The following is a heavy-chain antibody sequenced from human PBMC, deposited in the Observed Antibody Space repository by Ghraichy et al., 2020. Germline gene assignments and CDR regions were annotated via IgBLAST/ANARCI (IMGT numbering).Heavy chain of an antibody. J-gene: IGHJ4*02. D-gene: IGHD2-2*02. V-gene: IGHV3-48*02. Sequence: GGSLRLSCAASGSSFSVYSMSWFRQAPGKGLEWIAYISSSSSTIYYADSVKGRFTISRDNAKTSLYLQMNSLRDDDTAIYYCARGSIRGFDYWGQGTLVTVSS. CDR3: ARGSIRGFDY. CDR1: GSSFSVYS. CDR2: ISSSSSTI.